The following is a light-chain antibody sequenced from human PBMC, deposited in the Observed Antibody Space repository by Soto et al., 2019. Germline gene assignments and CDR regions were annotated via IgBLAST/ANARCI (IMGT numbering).Light chain of an antibody. Sequence: QSALTQPPSVSGSPGQSVTISCTGTSSDVGYYNRVSWYQQPPGTAPKLMVFEVSNRPSGVPDRFSGSKSGNTASLTISGLQAEDEADYYCSSYPTSSTLVFGGGTQLTVL. CDR3: SSYPTSSTLV. J-gene: IGLJ2*01. CDR2: EVS. CDR1: SSDVGYYNR. V-gene: IGLV2-18*02.